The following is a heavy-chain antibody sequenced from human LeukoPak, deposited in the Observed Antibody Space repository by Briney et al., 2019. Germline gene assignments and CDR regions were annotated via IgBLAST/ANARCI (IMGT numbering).Heavy chain of an antibody. CDR3: ATGQGYGDYSFDY. CDR2: ISSSSSYI. CDR1: GFTFSSYS. Sequence: PGGSLRLSCAASGFTFSSYSMNWVRQAPGKGLEWVSSISSSSSYIYCADSVKGRFTISRDNAKNSLYLQMNSLRAEDTAVYYCATGQGYGDYSFDYWGQGTQVTVSS. V-gene: IGHV3-21*01. J-gene: IGHJ4*02. D-gene: IGHD4-17*01.